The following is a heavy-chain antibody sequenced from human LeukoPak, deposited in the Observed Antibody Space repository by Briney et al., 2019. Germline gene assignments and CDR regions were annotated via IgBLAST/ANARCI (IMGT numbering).Heavy chain of an antibody. D-gene: IGHD2-15*01. Sequence: GGSLRLPCAASGFSFNDYGMSWVRQAPGQGPEWVSGITWNGGSADYAASVKGRFTISRDNARNSLYLQMNSLRDEDTALYYCVRGGGSIRHSYHYYVDVWGKGTSVTVSS. J-gene: IGHJ6*03. CDR3: VRGGGSIRHSYHYYVDV. CDR1: GFSFNDYG. V-gene: IGHV3-20*04. CDR2: ITWNGGSA.